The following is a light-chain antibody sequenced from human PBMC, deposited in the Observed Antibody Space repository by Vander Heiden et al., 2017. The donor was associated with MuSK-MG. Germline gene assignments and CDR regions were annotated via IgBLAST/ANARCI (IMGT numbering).Light chain of an antibody. J-gene: IGKJ1*01. CDR1: QSISSY. V-gene: IGKV1-39*01. Sequence: DIQMTQSPSSLSASAGDRVTITCRASQSISSYLNWYQQNPGKAPKLLIYAASSLQSGVPSRFSGSGSGTDFTLTISSLQPEDFATYYCQQSDSTPWTFGQGTKVEIK. CDR2: AAS. CDR3: QQSDSTPWT.